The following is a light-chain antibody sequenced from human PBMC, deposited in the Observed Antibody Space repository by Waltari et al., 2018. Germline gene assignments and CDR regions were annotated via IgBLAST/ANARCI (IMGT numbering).Light chain of an antibody. CDR2: ETF. V-gene: IGLV6-57*04. CDR1: GGSIASDY. Sequence: FLLTQPHSVSESPGKTITISCTRSGGSIASDYVQWYQQRPGSAPTTVIFETFQRPSGVPPLFSGSIDRSSSSASLIISGLKTEDEADYYCQSSDNNTVFFGGGTRLTVL. CDR3: QSSDNNTVF. J-gene: IGLJ2*01.